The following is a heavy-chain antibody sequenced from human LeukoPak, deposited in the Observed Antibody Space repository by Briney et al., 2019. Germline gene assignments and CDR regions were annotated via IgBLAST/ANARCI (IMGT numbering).Heavy chain of an antibody. J-gene: IGHJ6*02. Sequence: ASVKVSCKASGYTFSSYGFSWVRQAPGQGLEWMGWISAYNGNTNYAQNLQGRVTMTTDTSTSTAYMELRSLRSDDTAVYYCARDSISAAGSSRTEVYYYGMDVWGQGTTVTVSS. CDR2: ISAYNGNT. V-gene: IGHV1-18*01. CDR1: GYTFSSYG. CDR3: ARDSISAAGSSRTEVYYYGMDV. D-gene: IGHD6-13*01.